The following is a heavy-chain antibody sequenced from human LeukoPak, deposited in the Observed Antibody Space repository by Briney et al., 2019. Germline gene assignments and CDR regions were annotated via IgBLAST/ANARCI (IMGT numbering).Heavy chain of an antibody. CDR3: ARDPRGAADTYGMDV. J-gene: IGHJ6*02. V-gene: IGHV3-21*06. D-gene: IGHD6-13*01. CDR2: ISSGSNYI. Sequence: GGSLRLSCAASGFTFSSYSMNWVRQAPGKGLEWVSSISSGSNYIFYADSVKGRFTISRDNAKNSLYLHMNSLRAEDTAVYYCARDPRGAADTYGMDVWGQGTTVTVSS. CDR1: GFTFSSYS.